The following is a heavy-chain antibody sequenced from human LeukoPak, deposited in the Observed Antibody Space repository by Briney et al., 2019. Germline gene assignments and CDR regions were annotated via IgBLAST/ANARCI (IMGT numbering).Heavy chain of an antibody. D-gene: IGHD3-16*01. J-gene: IGHJ6*02. CDR3: ASLRLGGGNYYYGMDV. Sequence: SETLSLTCTVSGGSISSYYWSWIRQPPGEGLEWIGYIYYSGSTNYNPSLKSRVTISVDTSKNQFSLKLSSVTAADTAVYYCASLRLGGGNYYYGMDVWGQGTTVTVSS. V-gene: IGHV4-59*01. CDR2: IYYSGST. CDR1: GGSISSYY.